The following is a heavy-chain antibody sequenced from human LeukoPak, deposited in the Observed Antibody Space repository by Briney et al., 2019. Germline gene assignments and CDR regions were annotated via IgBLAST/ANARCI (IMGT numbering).Heavy chain of an antibody. D-gene: IGHD1-26*01. Sequence: PSETLSLTCTVSGGSISSSSYYWGWIRQPPGKGLEWIGSIYYSGSTYYNPSLKSRVTISVDTSKNQFPLKLSSVTAADTAVYYCARHEVGATPFGYWGQGTLVTVSS. V-gene: IGHV4-39*01. CDR2: IYYSGST. CDR3: ARHEVGATPFGY. J-gene: IGHJ4*02. CDR1: GGSISSSSYY.